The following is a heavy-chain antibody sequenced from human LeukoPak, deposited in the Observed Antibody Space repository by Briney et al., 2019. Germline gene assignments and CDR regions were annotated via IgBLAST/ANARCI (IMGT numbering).Heavy chain of an antibody. Sequence: GGSLRLSCAASGFTVSSNYMTWVRQAPGKGLEWVSVIYSGGGTYYADSVMGRFTISRDNSKNTVYLQMNSLRAEDTAVYYCARGSTRAFDIWGQGTMVTVSS. J-gene: IGHJ3*02. CDR1: GFTVSSNY. CDR3: ARGSTRAFDI. CDR2: IYSGGGT. V-gene: IGHV3-53*01. D-gene: IGHD2/OR15-2a*01.